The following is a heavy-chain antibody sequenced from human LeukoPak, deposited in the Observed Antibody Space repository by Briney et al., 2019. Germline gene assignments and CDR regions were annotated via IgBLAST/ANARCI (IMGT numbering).Heavy chain of an antibody. CDR1: GFTFTSYS. J-gene: IGHJ4*02. V-gene: IGHV3-23*01. CDR3: ASGWDYSGSSLLDY. Sequence: PGGSLRLSCATSGFTFTSYSMSWVRQAPGKGLEWVSAISGSGGSTYYADSVKGRFTISRDNSKNTLYLQMNSLRAEDTAVYYCASGWDYSGSSLLDYWGQGTLVIVSS. CDR2: ISGSGGST. D-gene: IGHD1-26*01.